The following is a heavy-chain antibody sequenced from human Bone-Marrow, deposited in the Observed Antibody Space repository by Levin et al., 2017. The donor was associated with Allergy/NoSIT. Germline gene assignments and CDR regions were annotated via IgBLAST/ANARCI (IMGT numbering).Heavy chain of an antibody. V-gene: IGHV3-23*01. Sequence: GGSLRLSCAASGFTFSAFGMTWVRQAPGKGLEWVSFISTGGGTTYYADSVKGRFTISRDDSKNTLYLQMHSLRAEDTAVYFCAKDRTRGISLVRGATPDDWGQGTLVTVS. CDR2: ISTGGGTT. CDR1: GFTFSAFG. J-gene: IGHJ4*02. D-gene: IGHD3-10*01. CDR3: AKDRTRGISLVRGATPDD.